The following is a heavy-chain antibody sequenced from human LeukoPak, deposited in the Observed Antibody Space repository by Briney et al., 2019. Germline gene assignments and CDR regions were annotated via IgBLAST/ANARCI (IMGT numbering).Heavy chain of an antibody. CDR3: AKDGYYYDSSGYSHRAYYYYYMDV. Sequence: GGSLRLSCAVSGLTFNNYAMSWVRQAPGKGLEWVAVISYDGSNKYYADSVKGRFTISRDNSKNTLYLQMNSLRAEDTAVYYCAKDGYYYDSSGYSHRAYYYYYMDVWGKGTTVTISS. CDR1: GLTFNNYA. D-gene: IGHD3-22*01. J-gene: IGHJ6*03. CDR2: ISYDGSNK. V-gene: IGHV3-30*18.